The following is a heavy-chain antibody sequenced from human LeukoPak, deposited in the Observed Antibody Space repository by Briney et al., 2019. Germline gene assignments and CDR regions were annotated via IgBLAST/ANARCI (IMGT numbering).Heavy chain of an antibody. D-gene: IGHD3-3*01. CDR2: ISSSSYI. J-gene: IGHJ4*02. CDR3: ARDPAKFWSGHDY. V-gene: IGHV3-21*01. Sequence: GGSLRLSCAASGFTFSSYWMNWVRQAPGKGLEWVSSISSSSYIYYADSVKGRFTISRDNAKNSLYLQMNSLRAEDTAVYYCARDPAKFWSGHDYWGQGTLVTVSS. CDR1: GFTFSSYW.